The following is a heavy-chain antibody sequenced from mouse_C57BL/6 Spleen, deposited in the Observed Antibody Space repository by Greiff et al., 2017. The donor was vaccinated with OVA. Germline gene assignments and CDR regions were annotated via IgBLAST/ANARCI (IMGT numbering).Heavy chain of an antibody. D-gene: IGHD3-2*02. CDR3: ARSRQLRLQIDY. V-gene: IGHV5-17*01. Sequence: EVKLMESGGGLVKPGGSLKLSCAASGFTFSDYGMHWVRQAPEKGLEWVAYISSGSSTIYYADTVKGRFTISRDNAKNTLFLQMTSLRSEDTAMDYCARSRQLRLQIDYWGQGTTLTVSS. J-gene: IGHJ2*01. CDR2: ISSGSSTI. CDR1: GFTFSDYG.